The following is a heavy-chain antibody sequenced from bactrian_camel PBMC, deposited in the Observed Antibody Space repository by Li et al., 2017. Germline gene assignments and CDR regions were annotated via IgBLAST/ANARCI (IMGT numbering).Heavy chain of an antibody. Sequence: HVQLVESGGGSVQAGGSLKLSCDTSGLTDRHVCMTWFRQAPGKEREGVATIDTDDRIDYIDSVKGRFAISVDHAKNTLGLQMNSLKPEDTGMYYCASDRMRPCRRVVYGGTWSGLGYLGQGTQVTVS. D-gene: IGHD6*01. J-gene: IGHJ6*01. CDR1: GLTDRHVC. CDR2: IDTDDRI. CDR3: ASDRMRPCRRVVYGGTWSGLGY. V-gene: IGHV3S45*01.